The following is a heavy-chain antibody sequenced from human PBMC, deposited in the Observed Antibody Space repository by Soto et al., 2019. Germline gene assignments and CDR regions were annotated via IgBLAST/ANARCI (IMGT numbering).Heavy chain of an antibody. Sequence: QVQLVQSGAEVKKPGASVKVSCKASGYTFTSYGISWVRQAPGQGLEWMGWISAYNGNTNYAQKLQGRVTMTTDTSTSPAYRELRSVRADVTAVYYCAGVKEVVRWFEPWSQGTLVIVSS. D-gene: IGHD2-15*01. V-gene: IGHV1-18*01. J-gene: IGHJ5*02. CDR1: GYTFTSYG. CDR2: ISAYNGNT. CDR3: AGVKEVVRWFEP.